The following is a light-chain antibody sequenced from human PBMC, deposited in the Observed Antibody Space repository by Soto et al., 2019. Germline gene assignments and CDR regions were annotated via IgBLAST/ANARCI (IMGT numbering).Light chain of an antibody. J-gene: IGKJ2*01. Sequence: EIVLTQSPDTLSLSPGERATLSCRASESISSSYLAWYQQKPGQPPRLLIYSASNRATGIPDRFSGSGSGTDFSLTISRLEPEDFAAYYCQQYGRSPRYTFGQGTRLEVK. CDR1: ESISSSY. CDR2: SAS. CDR3: QQYGRSPRYT. V-gene: IGKV3-20*01.